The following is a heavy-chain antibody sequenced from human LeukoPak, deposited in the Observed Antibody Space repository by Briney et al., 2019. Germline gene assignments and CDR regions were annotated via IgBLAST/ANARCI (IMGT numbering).Heavy chain of an antibody. CDR1: GFTFSSYG. D-gene: IGHD5-18*01. J-gene: IGHJ6*04. CDR2: ISYDGSNK. Sequence: GGSLRLSCAASGFTFSSYGMHWVRQAPGKGLEWVAVISYDGSNKYYADSVKGRFTISRDNSKNTLYLQMNSLRAEDTAVYYCAKVVYSYGPRPEWDCYYYGMDVWGKGTTVTVSS. V-gene: IGHV3-30*18. CDR3: AKVVYSYGPRPEWDCYYYGMDV.